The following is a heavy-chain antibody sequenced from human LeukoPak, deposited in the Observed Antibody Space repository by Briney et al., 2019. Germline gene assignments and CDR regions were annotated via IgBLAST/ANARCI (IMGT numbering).Heavy chain of an antibody. CDR2: IYHSGST. D-gene: IGHD3-16*01. CDR3: ASGGYEIPEYYYYYMDV. V-gene: IGHV4-38-2*02. Sequence: SETLSLTCTVSGYSISSGYYWGWIRQPPGKGLEWIGSIYHSGSTNYNPSLKSRVTISVDKSKNQFSLKLSSVTAADTAVYYCASGGYEIPEYYYYYMDVWGEGTTVTVSS. J-gene: IGHJ6*03. CDR1: GYSISSGYY.